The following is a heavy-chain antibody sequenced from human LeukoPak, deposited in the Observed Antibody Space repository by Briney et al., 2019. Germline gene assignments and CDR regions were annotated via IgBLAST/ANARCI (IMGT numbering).Heavy chain of an antibody. CDR1: GGSFSGYY. J-gene: IGHJ4*02. CDR2: INHSGST. D-gene: IGHD3-3*01. V-gene: IGHV4-34*01. CDR3: ARGAAITIFGVPFDY. Sequence: SETLSLTCAVYGGSFSGYYWSWIRQPPGKGLEWIGEINHSGSTNYNPSLKSRVTISVDTSKNQFSLKLSSVTAADTAVYYCARGAAITIFGVPFDYWGQGTLVTVSS.